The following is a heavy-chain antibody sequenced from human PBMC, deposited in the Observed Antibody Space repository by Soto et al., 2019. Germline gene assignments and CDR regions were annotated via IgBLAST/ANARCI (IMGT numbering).Heavy chain of an antibody. CDR3: SYGSSFDY. V-gene: IGHV4-61*01. D-gene: IGHD3-10*01. Sequence: SETLSLTCTVSGASLRSGSYYWSWIRQPPGKGLEWIGYISHSGRTNYDPSLKSRLTMSVDTSQNQFSLQLNSVTAADTAVYYCSYGSSFDYWGQGTLVTVTS. CDR2: ISHSGRT. CDR1: GASLRSGSYY. J-gene: IGHJ4*02.